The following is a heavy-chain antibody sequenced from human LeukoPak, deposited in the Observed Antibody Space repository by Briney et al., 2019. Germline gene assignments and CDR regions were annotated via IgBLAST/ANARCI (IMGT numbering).Heavy chain of an antibody. J-gene: IGHJ5*02. CDR3: ARAEDHFWSGYYTSRYNWFDP. V-gene: IGHV3-21*01. Sequence: PGGSLRLSCAASGFTFSSYSMNWVRQAPGKGLEWVSSISSSSSYIYYADSVKGGFTISRDNTKNSVYLQTTSLRAEDTAVYYCARAEDHFWSGYYTSRYNWFDPWGQGTLVTVSS. CDR2: ISSSSSYI. CDR1: GFTFSSYS. D-gene: IGHD3-3*02.